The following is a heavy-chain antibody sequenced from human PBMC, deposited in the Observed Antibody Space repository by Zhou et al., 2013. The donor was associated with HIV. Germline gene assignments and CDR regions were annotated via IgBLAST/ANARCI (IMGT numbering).Heavy chain of an antibody. D-gene: IGHD2-15*01. J-gene: IGHJ4*02. V-gene: IGHV1-18*04. Sequence: QVQLVQSGAEVKKPGASVKVSCKASGYTFTNYYMHWVRQAPGQGLEWMGWISAYNGNTNYAQKFQGRVTMTIETSTSTAYMELRSLKSDDTAVYYCARDEENCSGGSCYDYQPFDYWAREPWSPSPQ. CDR2: ISAYNGNT. CDR3: ARDEENCSGGSCYDYQPFDY. CDR1: GYTFTNYY.